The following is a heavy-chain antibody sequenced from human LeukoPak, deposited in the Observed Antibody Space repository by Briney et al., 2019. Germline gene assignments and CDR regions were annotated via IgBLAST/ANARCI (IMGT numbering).Heavy chain of an antibody. V-gene: IGHV3-30*18. D-gene: IGHD2-2*01. CDR2: ISYNRSNK. CDR1: GFTFSSYG. CDR3: AKQLSSPAGTVYYYYGMDV. J-gene: IGHJ6*02. Sequence: PGGSLKLSCTASGFTFSSYGMHWVRQAPGKGLEWVAVISYNRSNKYYADSVKGRFTISRDNSKNTLYMQMNSLRAEDTAVYYCAKQLSSPAGTVYYYYGMDVWGQGTTVTVSS.